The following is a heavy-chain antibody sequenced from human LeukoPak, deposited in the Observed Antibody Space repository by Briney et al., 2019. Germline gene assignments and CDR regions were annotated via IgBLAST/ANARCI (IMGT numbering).Heavy chain of an antibody. J-gene: IGHJ4*02. CDR3: ARVGIRGQLLFVWHDY. CDR2: ISGSGGST. V-gene: IGHV3-23*01. Sequence: GGSLRLSCAASEFTFSSYAMSWVRQAPGKGLEWVSAISGSGGSTYYADSVKGRFTISRDNSKNTLYLQMNSLRAEDTAVYYCARVGIRGQLLFVWHDYWGQGTLVTVSS. D-gene: IGHD2-2*01. CDR1: EFTFSSYA.